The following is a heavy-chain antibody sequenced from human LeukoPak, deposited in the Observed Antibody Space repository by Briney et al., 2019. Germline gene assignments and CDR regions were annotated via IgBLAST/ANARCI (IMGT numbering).Heavy chain of an antibody. CDR2: IYYSGST. CDR1: GYSISSGYY. CDR3: AKSGDTPFGYYYYYMDV. J-gene: IGHJ6*03. Sequence: SETLSLTCAVSGYSISSGYYWGWIRQPPGKGLEWIGYIYYSGSTNYNPSLKSRVTISVDTSKNQFSLKLSSVTAADTAVYYCAKSGDTPFGYYYYYMDVWGKGTTVTVSS. V-gene: IGHV4-61*01. D-gene: IGHD2-21*01.